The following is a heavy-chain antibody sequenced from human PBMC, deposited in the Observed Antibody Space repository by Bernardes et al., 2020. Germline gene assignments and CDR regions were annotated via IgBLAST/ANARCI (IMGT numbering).Heavy chain of an antibody. Sequence: SETLSLTCTVSGGSISSSSYYWGWIRQPPGKGLEWIGSIYYSGSTYYNPSLKSRVTISVDTSKNQFSLKLSSVTAADTAVYYCARLPNYDILTGYPPPYSFDYWGQGTLVTVSS. V-gene: IGHV4-39*01. CDR3: ARLPNYDILTGYPPPYSFDY. CDR2: IYYSGST. CDR1: GGSISSSSYY. D-gene: IGHD3-9*01. J-gene: IGHJ4*02.